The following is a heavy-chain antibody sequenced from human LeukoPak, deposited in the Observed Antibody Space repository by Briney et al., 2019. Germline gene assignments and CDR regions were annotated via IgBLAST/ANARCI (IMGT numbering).Heavy chain of an antibody. D-gene: IGHD2-15*01. CDR1: GFTFTGYA. CDR3: AKGVVVVAASYYYMDV. J-gene: IGHJ6*03. CDR2: TTGSGGSS. Sequence: PGGSLRLSCEASGFTFTGYAMTWVRQAPGKGLEWVSTTTGSGGSSYYADSVMGRFTISRDNSKNTLFLQMNGLRAEDTAVYYCAKGVVVVAASYYYMDVWGNGTTVTVSS. V-gene: IGHV3-23*01.